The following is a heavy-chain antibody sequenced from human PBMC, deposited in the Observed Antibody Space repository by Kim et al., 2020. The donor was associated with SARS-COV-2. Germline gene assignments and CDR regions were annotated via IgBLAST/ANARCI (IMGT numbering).Heavy chain of an antibody. J-gene: IGHJ6*02. Sequence: GGSLRLSCAASGFTFSSYWMHWVRQAPGKGLVWVSRINSDGSSTSYADSVKGRFTISRDNAKNTLYLQMNSLRAEDTAVYYCARDGTNYDFWSGYWNEPPKYYYYYYGMDVWGQGTTVTVSS. CDR1: GFTFSSYW. CDR3: ARDGTNYDFWSGYWNEPPKYYYYYYGMDV. D-gene: IGHD3-3*01. V-gene: IGHV3-74*01. CDR2: INSDGSST.